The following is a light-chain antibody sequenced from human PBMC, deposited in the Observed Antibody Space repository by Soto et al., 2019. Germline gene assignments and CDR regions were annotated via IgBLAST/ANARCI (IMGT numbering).Light chain of an antibody. CDR3: QQYGSYPRT. CDR2: DAS. V-gene: IGKV1-5*01. Sequence: DLPMTQSPSTLSGSVGDRVTITCRASETITTSLAWYQQQPGTAPKVLIYDASTLESGVPSRFSGSGSGTEFTLTISSLQPADFATYYCQQYGSYPRTFGQGTKVDIK. J-gene: IGKJ1*01. CDR1: ETITTS.